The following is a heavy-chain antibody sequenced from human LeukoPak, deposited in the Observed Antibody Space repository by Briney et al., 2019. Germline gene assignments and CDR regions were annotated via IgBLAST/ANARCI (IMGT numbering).Heavy chain of an antibody. CDR3: TRDGSGSYPQGY. D-gene: IGHD1-26*01. CDR2: IRSKAYGGTT. J-gene: IGHJ4*02. Sequence: GGSLRLSCTASGFTFGDYAMSWIRQAPGKGLEWVGFIRSKAYGGTTEYAASVKGRFTISRDDSKSIAYLQMNSLKTEDTAVYYCTRDGSGSYPQGYWGQGTLVTVSS. CDR1: GFTFGDYA. V-gene: IGHV3-49*03.